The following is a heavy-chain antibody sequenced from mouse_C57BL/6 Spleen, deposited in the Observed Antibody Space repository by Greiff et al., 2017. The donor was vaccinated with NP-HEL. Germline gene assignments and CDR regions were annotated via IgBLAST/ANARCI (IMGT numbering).Heavy chain of an antibody. Sequence: QVHVKQSGTELVKPGASVKLSCKASGYTFTSYWMHWVKQRPGQGLEWIGNINPSNGGTNYNEKFKSKATLTVDKSSSTAYMQLSSLTSEDSAVYYCAREGTMVKGFAYWGQGTLVTVSA. CDR2: INPSNGGT. D-gene: IGHD2-2*01. CDR3: AREGTMVKGFAY. CDR1: GYTFTSYW. J-gene: IGHJ3*01. V-gene: IGHV1-53*01.